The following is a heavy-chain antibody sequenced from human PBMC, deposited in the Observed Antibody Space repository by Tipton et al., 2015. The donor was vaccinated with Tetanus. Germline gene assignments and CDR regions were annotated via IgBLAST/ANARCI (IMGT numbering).Heavy chain of an antibody. J-gene: IGHJ4*02. D-gene: IGHD6-19*01. CDR2: IHDSGTT. CDR3: ARGSGWADF. V-gene: IGHV4-59*12. CDR1: GASISPYY. Sequence: TLSLTCAVSGASISPYYWSWIRQPPGKGLEWIGSIHDSGTTNYNPSLKSRLTMSVDTSNNQFSLTLSSVTAADTAVYYCARGSGWADFWGQGTQVTVSS.